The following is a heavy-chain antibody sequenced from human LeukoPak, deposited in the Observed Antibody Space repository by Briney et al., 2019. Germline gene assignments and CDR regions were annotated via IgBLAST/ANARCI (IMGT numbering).Heavy chain of an antibody. J-gene: IGHJ4*02. CDR2: MNSDGTTT. V-gene: IGHV3-74*01. CDR3: ARAFEYKWNWFDY. CDR1: GFTFSSYG. D-gene: IGHD1-7*01. Sequence: GGSLRLSCAASGFTFSSYGMLWVRQAPGKGLVWSSRMNSDGTTTNYADSVKGRFTISRDNGKNTLYLQMNSLGAEDTAVYYCARAFEYKWNWFDYWGQGTLVTVSS.